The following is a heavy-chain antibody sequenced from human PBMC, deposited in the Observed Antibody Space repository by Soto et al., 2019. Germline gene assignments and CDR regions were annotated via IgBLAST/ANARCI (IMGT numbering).Heavy chain of an antibody. Sequence: SQTLSLTCASSGDSVSSDSAAWNWIRQSQSRGLEWLGRTYYRSKWYNEYALSVEGRISINPDTSKNQFSLQLNSVTPEDTAVYYCARARVIGYISGWSTHYYYYGMDVWGQGTTVTVSS. CDR3: ARARVIGYISGWSTHYYYYGMDV. CDR2: TYYRSKWYN. D-gene: IGHD6-19*01. V-gene: IGHV6-1*01. CDR1: GDSVSSDSAA. J-gene: IGHJ6*02.